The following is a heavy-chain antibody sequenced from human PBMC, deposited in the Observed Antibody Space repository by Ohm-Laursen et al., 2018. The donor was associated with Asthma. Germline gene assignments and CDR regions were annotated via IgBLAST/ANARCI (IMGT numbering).Heavy chain of an antibody. CDR2: INAGNGNT. CDR3: ARDRSGYAYFDF. CDR1: GYTFTSYA. Sequence: GASVKVSCKASGYTFTSYAMHWVRQAPGQRLEWMGWINAGNGNTKYSQKFQGRVTITRDTSASTGYMELSSLRSEDTAVYYCARDRSGYAYFDFWGQGTLVTVSS. J-gene: IGHJ4*02. D-gene: IGHD5-12*01. V-gene: IGHV1-3*01.